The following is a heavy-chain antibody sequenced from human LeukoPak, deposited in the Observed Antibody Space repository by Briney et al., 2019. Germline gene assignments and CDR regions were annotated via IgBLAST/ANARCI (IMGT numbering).Heavy chain of an antibody. J-gene: IGHJ4*02. CDR2: IYSGGNT. CDR3: ARGGTVVTHDY. V-gene: IGHV3-53*01. Sequence: GGSLRLSCAVSGFTVSSNYMSWVRQAPGKGLEWVSVIYSGGNTDYADSVKGRFTISRDNSKNTLYLQMNSLRAEDTAVYYCARGGTVVTHDYWGQGTLVTVSS. CDR1: GFTVSSNY. D-gene: IGHD4-23*01.